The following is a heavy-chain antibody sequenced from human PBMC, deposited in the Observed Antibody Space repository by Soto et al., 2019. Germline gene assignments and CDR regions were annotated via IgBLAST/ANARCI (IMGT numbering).Heavy chain of an antibody. CDR1: GYTFTSYY. J-gene: IGHJ4*02. D-gene: IGHD3-10*01. V-gene: IGHV1-46*03. Sequence: QVQLVQSGAEVKKPGASVKVSCKAYGYTFTSYYMHWVRQDPGQGLEWMGIINPSGGSTSYAQKFQGRVTMTRAPSTSTVYMELSSLRSEDTALYYCASRAGSGRYLDFWGQGNLVTVSS. CDR2: INPSGGST. CDR3: ASRAGSGRYLDF.